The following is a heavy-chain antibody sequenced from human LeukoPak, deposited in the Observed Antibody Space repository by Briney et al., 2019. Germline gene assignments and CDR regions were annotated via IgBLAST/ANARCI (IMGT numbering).Heavy chain of an antibody. D-gene: IGHD3-16*01. CDR3: AREKVGGENYFDF. J-gene: IGHJ4*02. CDR1: GVSIRSGPYS. V-gene: IGHV4-31*03. Sequence: SETLSLTCTVSGVSIRSGPYSWSWIRQHPGKGLGWIGYIYYSGSTYSNPSLRSRSTISIDTSKNQFSLKLSSVTAADTAVYFCAREKVGGENYFDFWGQGTLVTVSS. CDR2: IYYSGST.